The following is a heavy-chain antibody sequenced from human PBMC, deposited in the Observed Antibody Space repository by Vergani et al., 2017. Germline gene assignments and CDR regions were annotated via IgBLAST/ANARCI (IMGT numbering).Heavy chain of an antibody. V-gene: IGHV3-30*18. CDR3: AKLYCSSTSCYPHNWFDP. CDR2: ISNDGSKK. J-gene: IGHJ5*02. D-gene: IGHD2-2*01. CDR1: GFSFSSHA. Sequence: QVQLAESGGGRVQPGRSLRLSCAASGFSFSSHAIHWVRQAPGKGLEWVAVISNDGSKKYYADSVKGRFTISRDNSKNTLDLQMNSLRAEDTAVYYCAKLYCSSTSCYPHNWFDPWGQGTLVTVSS.